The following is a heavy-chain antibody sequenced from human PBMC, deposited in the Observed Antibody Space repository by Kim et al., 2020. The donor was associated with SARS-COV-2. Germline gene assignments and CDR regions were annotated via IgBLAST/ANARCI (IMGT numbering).Heavy chain of an antibody. V-gene: IGHV3-23*01. CDR1: GFTFRNFS. Sequence: GGSLRLSCAASGFTFRNFSMAWLRQFPGKGLDWVATTNPGGDSTYYADSVKGRFTISRDNSRNTLYLQMNSLRVDDTAVFYCALTFGPMAVAARWGQGTLVTVSS. D-gene: IGHD6-19*01. CDR3: ALTFGPMAVAAR. J-gene: IGHJ4*02. CDR2: TNPGGDST.